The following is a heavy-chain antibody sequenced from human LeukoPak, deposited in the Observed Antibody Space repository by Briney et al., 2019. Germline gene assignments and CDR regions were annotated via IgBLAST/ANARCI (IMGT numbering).Heavy chain of an antibody. CDR2: LKSRVDGGAA. V-gene: IGHV3-15*01. J-gene: IGHJ6*03. Sequence: KTGGSLRLSCEASGFSFTNAWMNWVRLAPGKGLEWVGRLKSRVDGGAADYAAPVKGRFTISRDDSKDTLYLQMNSLKTEDTGIYYCANLRPNDYYYYYMDVWGKGTTVTVAS. CDR1: GFSFTNAW. CDR3: ANLRPNDYYYYYMDV.